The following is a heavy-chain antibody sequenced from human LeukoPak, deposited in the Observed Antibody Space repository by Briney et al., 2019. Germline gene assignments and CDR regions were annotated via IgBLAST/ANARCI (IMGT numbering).Heavy chain of an antibody. Sequence: ASVKVSCKASGGTFSSSAISWVRQAPGQGLECMGGIIPIFGTANYAQKFQGRVTITADESTSTAYMELSSLRSEDTAVYYCAREAAAGGIWGRGTLVTVSS. J-gene: IGHJ4*02. D-gene: IGHD6-13*01. V-gene: IGHV1-69*13. CDR1: GGTFSSSA. CDR2: IIPIFGTA. CDR3: AREAAAGGI.